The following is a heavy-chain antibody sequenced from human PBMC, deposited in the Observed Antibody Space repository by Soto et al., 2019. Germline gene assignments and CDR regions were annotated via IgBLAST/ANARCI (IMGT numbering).Heavy chain of an antibody. Sequence: GGSLRLSCAASGFTFSSYAMSWVRQAPGKGLEWVSAISGSGGSTYYADSVQGRFTISRDNSKNTLYLQMNSLRAEDTAVYYCAKGGPGTYYYDSSGYHEYDYWGQGTLVTVSS. J-gene: IGHJ4*02. CDR1: GFTFSSYA. CDR3: AKGGPGTYYYDSSGYHEYDY. V-gene: IGHV3-23*01. CDR2: ISGSGGST. D-gene: IGHD3-22*01.